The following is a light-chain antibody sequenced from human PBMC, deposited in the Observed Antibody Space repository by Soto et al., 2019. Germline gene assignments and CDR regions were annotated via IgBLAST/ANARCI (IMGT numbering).Light chain of an antibody. CDR2: DVS. Sequence: QSVLTQPASVSGSPGQSITISCTGTSSDVGGYNYVSRYQQHPGKAPKLMIYDVSNRPSGVSNRFSGSKSGNTASLTISGLQAEDEADYYCCSYTSSSTYVFGTGTKLTVL. CDR1: SSDVGGYNY. V-gene: IGLV2-14*01. CDR3: CSYTSSSTYV. J-gene: IGLJ1*01.